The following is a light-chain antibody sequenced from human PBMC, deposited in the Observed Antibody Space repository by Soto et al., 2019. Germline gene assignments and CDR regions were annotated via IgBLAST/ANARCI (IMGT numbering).Light chain of an antibody. CDR1: SSNIGSNY. J-gene: IGLJ2*01. CDR2: RNT. V-gene: IGLV1-47*01. Sequence: QDVLTQPPSASGAAGHWVTTYCSGCSSNIGSNYVYWYQQLPGTAPKPLIYRNTQRPSGVPDRFSGSKSGTSASLAISGLRSEDEADYYCAAWDDSLSGPDVVFGGGTKLTVL. CDR3: AAWDDSLSGPDVV.